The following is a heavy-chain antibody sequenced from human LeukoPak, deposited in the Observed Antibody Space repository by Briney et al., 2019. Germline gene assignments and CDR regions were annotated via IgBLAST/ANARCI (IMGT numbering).Heavy chain of an antibody. Sequence: KPVGSLRLSCAASGFTFSSYSTNWVCQAPGKGLEWISSISSSSSYIYYADSVKGRFTISRDNAKNSLYLQMNSLRAEDTAVYYCARVGPPPINIFDYWGRGTLVTVSS. J-gene: IGHJ4*02. CDR3: ARVGPPPINIFDY. V-gene: IGHV3-21*01. D-gene: IGHD1-14*01. CDR2: ISSSSSYI. CDR1: GFTFSSYS.